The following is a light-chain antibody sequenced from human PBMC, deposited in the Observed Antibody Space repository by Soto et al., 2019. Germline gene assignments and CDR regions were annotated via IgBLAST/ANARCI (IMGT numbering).Light chain of an antibody. CDR2: GAS. CDR3: QQYNDWPRT. J-gene: IGKJ1*01. CDR1: QSVSSN. V-gene: IGKV3-15*01. Sequence: EIVMTQSPATLSVSPGERATLSCRTSQSVSSNLVWYQQTPGQAPRLLIYGASTRATGIPARFSGSGSGTEFTLTISSLQSEDFALYYCQQYNDWPRTFGQGTKVEIK.